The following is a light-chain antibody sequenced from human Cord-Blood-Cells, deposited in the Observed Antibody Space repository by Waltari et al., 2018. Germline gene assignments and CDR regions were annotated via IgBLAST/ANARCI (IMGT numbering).Light chain of an antibody. V-gene: IGLV2-11*01. CDR3: CSYAGSYTYV. J-gene: IGLJ1*01. Sequence: QSALPQPRSVSGSPGQSVTISCIGTSSAVGGYNYFSWYQQHPGKAPKLMIYDVSKRPSGVPDRFSGSKSGNAASLTISGLQAEDEADYYCCSYAGSYTYVFGTGTKVTVL. CDR2: DVS. CDR1: SSAVGGYNY.